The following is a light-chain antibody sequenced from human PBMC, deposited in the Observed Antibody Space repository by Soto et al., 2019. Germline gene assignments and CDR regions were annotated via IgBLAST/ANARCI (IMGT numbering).Light chain of an antibody. CDR1: QSVSSSC. V-gene: IGKV3-20*01. J-gene: IGKJ1*01. CDR3: QQYGSLWT. Sequence: EIVLTQSPGTLSLSPGERATLSCRASQSVSSSCLAWYQQKPGQAPRLLIYGASSRATGIPDRFSGSGSGTDFTLTISRLEPEDFAMYYCQQYGSLWTFGQGTKVEIK. CDR2: GAS.